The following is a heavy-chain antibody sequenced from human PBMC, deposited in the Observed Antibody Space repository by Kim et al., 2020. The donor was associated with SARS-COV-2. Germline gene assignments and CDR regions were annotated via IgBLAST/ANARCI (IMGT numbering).Heavy chain of an antibody. Sequence: CPRSRVTRSVATSKNQFSLKLSSVTAADTAVYYCARLNYSDRSCYYELDYWGQGTLVTVSS. D-gene: IGHD3-22*01. CDR3: ARLNYSDRSCYYELDY. J-gene: IGHJ4*02. V-gene: IGHV4-4*08.